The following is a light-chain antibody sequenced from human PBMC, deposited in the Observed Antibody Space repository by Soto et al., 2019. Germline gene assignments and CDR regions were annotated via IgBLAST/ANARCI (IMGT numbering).Light chain of an antibody. CDR3: QQYIKWPIT. CDR1: QSVSSN. Sequence: ERVIRPAPSTLSVSPRERATPSCRASQSVSSNLAWYQQKPGQAPRLLISDASTRATGIPARFSGSGSGTEFTLTVSSLQSEDFAVYYCQQYIKWPITFGQGTRLDIK. CDR2: DAS. J-gene: IGKJ5*01. V-gene: IGKV3-15*01.